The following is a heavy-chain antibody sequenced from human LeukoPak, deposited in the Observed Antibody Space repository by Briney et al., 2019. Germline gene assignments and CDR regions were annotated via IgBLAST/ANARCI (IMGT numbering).Heavy chain of an antibody. Sequence: AGGSLRLSCAASGFTFSSYAMSWVRQAPGKGLEWVSVIYSDGSTYYADSVKGRFTISRDNSKNTLYLQMNSLRDEDTAVYYCARWVVATMFDYWGQGTLVTVSS. V-gene: IGHV3-66*01. CDR2: IYSDGST. CDR3: ARWVVATMFDY. J-gene: IGHJ4*02. D-gene: IGHD5-12*01. CDR1: GFTFSSYA.